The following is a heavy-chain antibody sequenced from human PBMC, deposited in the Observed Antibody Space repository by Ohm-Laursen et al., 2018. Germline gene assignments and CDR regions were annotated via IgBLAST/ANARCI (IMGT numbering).Heavy chain of an antibody. CDR1: GFTFADYA. D-gene: IGHD3-22*01. Sequence: SLRLSCAASGFTFADYAMHWVRQAPGKGLEWVSGISWNSGSIGYADSVKGRFTISRDNAKNSLYLQMNSLRGEDTALYYCARERPDTFDYWGQGTLVTVSS. V-gene: IGHV3-9*01. J-gene: IGHJ4*02. CDR2: ISWNSGSI. CDR3: ARERPDTFDY.